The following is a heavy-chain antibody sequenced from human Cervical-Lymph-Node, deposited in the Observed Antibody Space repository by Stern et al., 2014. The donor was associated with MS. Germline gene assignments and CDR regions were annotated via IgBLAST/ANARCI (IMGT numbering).Heavy chain of an antibody. D-gene: IGHD6-13*01. CDR2: IFFSGNT. J-gene: IGHJ4*02. Sequence: QLQLQESGPGLVKPSETLSLTCTVAGDSLSISSSYWGWIRQPPGKGLEWIGNIFFSGNTYYNPSLKSRVTISVDTAKNQFSVQLTSVTAADTAVYYCARQPPSIGTALDYWGQGTLVTVSS. CDR3: ARQPPSIGTALDY. CDR1: GDSLSISSSY. V-gene: IGHV4-39*01.